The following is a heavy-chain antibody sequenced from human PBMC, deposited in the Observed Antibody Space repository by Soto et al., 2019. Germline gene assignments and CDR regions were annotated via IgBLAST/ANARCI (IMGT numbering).Heavy chain of an antibody. D-gene: IGHD6-6*01. CDR2: ISSSSYI. Sequence: GGSLRLSCAASGFTFSSYSMNWVRQAPGKGLEWVSSISSSSYIYYADSVKGRFTISRDNAKNSLYLQMNSLRAEDTAVYYCAREYSSSSGYYYGMDVWGQGTTVTVSS. V-gene: IGHV3-21*01. J-gene: IGHJ6*02. CDR1: GFTFSSYS. CDR3: AREYSSSSGYYYGMDV.